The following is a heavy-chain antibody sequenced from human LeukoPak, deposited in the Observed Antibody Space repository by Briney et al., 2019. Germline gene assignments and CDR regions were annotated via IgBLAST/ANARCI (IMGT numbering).Heavy chain of an antibody. J-gene: IGHJ3*02. Sequence: ETLSLTCTVSGGSISSSSYYWGWIRPPPGKGLEWIGSIYYSGSTYYNPSLKSRVTISVDTSKNQFSLKLSSVTAADTAVYYCASPGVAATTWGAFDIWGQGTMVTVSS. V-gene: IGHV4-39*01. CDR3: ASPGVAATTWGAFDI. CDR2: IYYSGST. D-gene: IGHD2-15*01. CDR1: GGSISSSSYY.